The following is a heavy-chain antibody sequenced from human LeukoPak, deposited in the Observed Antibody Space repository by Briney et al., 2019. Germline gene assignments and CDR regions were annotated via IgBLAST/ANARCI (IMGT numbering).Heavy chain of an antibody. CDR2: INTYNGNT. Sequence: ASVKVSCKASGYTFTSYGISWVRQAPGQGLEWMGWINTYNGNTNYAQKLQGRVTMTTDTSTSTAYMELRSLRSDDTAVYYCARDLDDSSLPDYWGQGTLVTVSS. J-gene: IGHJ4*02. CDR1: GYTFTSYG. CDR3: ARDLDDSSLPDY. V-gene: IGHV1-18*01. D-gene: IGHD3-22*01.